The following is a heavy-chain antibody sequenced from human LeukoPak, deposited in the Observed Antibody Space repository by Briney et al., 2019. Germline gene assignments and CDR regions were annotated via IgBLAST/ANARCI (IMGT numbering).Heavy chain of an antibody. CDR2: INHSGST. CDR3: ARPVPLICDFWSGYSYYFDY. D-gene: IGHD3-3*01. V-gene: IGHV4-34*01. CDR1: GGSFSGYY. J-gene: IGHJ4*02. Sequence: PSETLSLTCAVYGGSFSGYYWSWIRQPPGKGLEWIGEINHSGSTNYNPSLKSRVTISVDTSKNQFSLKLSSVTAADTAVYYCARPVPLICDFWSGYSYYFDYWGQGTLVTVSS.